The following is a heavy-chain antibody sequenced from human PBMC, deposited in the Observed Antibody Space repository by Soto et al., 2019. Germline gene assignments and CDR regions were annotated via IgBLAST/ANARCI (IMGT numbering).Heavy chain of an antibody. CDR3: ARGVDIVATIPYYYYYYMDV. V-gene: IGHV4-34*01. D-gene: IGHD5-12*01. CDR1: GGSFSGYY. Sequence: SETLSLTCAVYGGSFSGYYWSWIRQPPGKGLEWIGEINHSGSTNYNPSLKSRVTISVDTSKNQFSLKLSSVTAADTAVYYCARGVDIVATIPYYYYYYMDVWGKGTTVTVSS. CDR2: INHSGST. J-gene: IGHJ6*03.